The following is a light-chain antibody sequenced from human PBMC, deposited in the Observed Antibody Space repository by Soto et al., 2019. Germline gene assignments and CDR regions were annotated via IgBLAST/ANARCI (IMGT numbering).Light chain of an antibody. J-gene: IGLJ1*01. CDR1: SSNIGAGYE. CDR2: ENN. CDR3: QSYDSSLRGYV. Sequence: QSVLTQPPSVSAAPGQRVTISCTGSSSNIGAGYEAHWYQQVPGTAPKLLIYENNNQPSGVPDRFSGSKSGTSASLAITGLQAEDEAEYYCQSYDSSLRGYVFGTGTKVTVL. V-gene: IGLV1-40*01.